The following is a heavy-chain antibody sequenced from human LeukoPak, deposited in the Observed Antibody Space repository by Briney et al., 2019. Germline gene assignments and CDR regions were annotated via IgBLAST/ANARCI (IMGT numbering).Heavy chain of an antibody. CDR3: AREGWELWGRSVGYYMDV. CDR1: GGSISSYY. D-gene: IGHD1-26*01. V-gene: IGHV4-4*07. CDR2: IYTSGST. J-gene: IGHJ6*03. Sequence: SETLSLTCTVSGGSISSYYRSWIRQPAGKGLEWIGRIYTSGSTNYNPSLKSRVTMSVDTSKNQFSLKLSSVTAADTAVYYCAREGWELWGRSVGYYMDVWGKGTTVTISS.